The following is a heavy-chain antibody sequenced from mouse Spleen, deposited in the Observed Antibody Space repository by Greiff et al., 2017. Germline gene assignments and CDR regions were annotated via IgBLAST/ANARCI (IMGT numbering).Heavy chain of an antibody. D-gene: IGHD2-3*01. Sequence: VKLQESGAELVRPGASVKLSCKASGYTFTDYYINWVKQRPGQGLEWIARIYPGSGNTYYNEKFKGKATLTAEKSSSTAYMQLSSLTSEDSAVYFCARSSKIYDGYYGGFAYWGQGTLVTVSA. CDR2: IYPGSGNT. CDR3: ARSSKIYDGYYGGFAY. CDR1: GYTFTDYY. J-gene: IGHJ3*01. V-gene: IGHV1-76*01.